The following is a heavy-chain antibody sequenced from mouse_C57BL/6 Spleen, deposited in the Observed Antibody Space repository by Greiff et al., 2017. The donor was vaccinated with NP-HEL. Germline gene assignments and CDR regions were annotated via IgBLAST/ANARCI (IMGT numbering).Heavy chain of an antibody. CDR2: ISSGSSTI. Sequence: EVKVVESGGGLVKPGGSLKLSCAASGFTFSDYGMHWVRQAPEKGLEWVAYISSGSSTIYYADTVKGRFTISRDNAKNTLFLQMTSLRSEDTAMYYCAREEDYGSSYDRFAYWGQGTLVTVSA. CDR1: GFTFSDYG. D-gene: IGHD1-1*01. J-gene: IGHJ3*01. CDR3: AREEDYGSSYDRFAY. V-gene: IGHV5-17*01.